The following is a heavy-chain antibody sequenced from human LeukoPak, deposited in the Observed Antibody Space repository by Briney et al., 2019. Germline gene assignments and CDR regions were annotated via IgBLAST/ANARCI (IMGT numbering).Heavy chain of an antibody. J-gene: IGHJ4*02. CDR3: ASGDFDN. V-gene: IGHV4-61*01. CDR1: GDSVNSGSYY. D-gene: IGHD3-10*01. CDR2: IYYTGST. Sequence: SETLSLTCTVSGDSVNSGSYYWSWIRQPPGKGLGWIGNIYYTGSTNYAPSFRSRVTISLDTSKNQFSLKLTSVTAADTAVYYCASGDFDNWGQGTLVTVSS.